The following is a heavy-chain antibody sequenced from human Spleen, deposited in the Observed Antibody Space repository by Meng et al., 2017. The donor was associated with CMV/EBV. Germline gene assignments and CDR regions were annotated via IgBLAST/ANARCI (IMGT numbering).Heavy chain of an antibody. J-gene: IGHJ4*02. Sequence: GESLKISCAASGFTFSDYYMSWIRQAPGKGLEWISYIIYNGNIIYYADSVKGRFTISRDNAKNSLYLQMNSLRAEDTAVYYCASGLATYYFDYWGQGTLVTVSS. CDR1: GFTFSDYY. V-gene: IGHV3-11*04. D-gene: IGHD5-12*01. CDR2: IIYNGNII. CDR3: ASGLATYYFDY.